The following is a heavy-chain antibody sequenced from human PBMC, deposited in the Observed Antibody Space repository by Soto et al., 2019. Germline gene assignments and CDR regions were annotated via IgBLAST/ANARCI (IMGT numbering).Heavy chain of an antibody. D-gene: IGHD1-1*01. J-gene: IGHJ5*02. CDR2: IHYTGST. CDR3: ARDLTISSTDGPLDP. V-gene: IGHV4-59*01. Sequence: SETLSLTCTVSGGSMSRYYWTWIRQPPGKGLEWIGNIHYTGSTNYNPSLKSRVTILLGTSTSQFSLKVSSVTAADAAVYYCARDLTISSTDGPLDPWGHGTLVTVSS. CDR1: GGSMSRYY.